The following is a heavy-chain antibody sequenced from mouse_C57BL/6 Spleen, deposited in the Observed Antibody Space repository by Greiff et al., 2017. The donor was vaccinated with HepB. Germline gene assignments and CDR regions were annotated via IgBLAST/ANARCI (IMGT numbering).Heavy chain of an antibody. CDR2: ISYDGSN. CDR3: ARDEGNYFDY. Sequence: DVKLQESGPGLVKPSQSLSLTCSVTGYSITSGYYWNWIRQFPGNKLEWMGYISYDGSNNYNPSLKNRISITRDTSKNQFFLKLNSVTTEDTATYYCARDEGNYFDYWGQGTTLTVSS. J-gene: IGHJ2*01. V-gene: IGHV3-6*01. CDR1: GYSITSGYY.